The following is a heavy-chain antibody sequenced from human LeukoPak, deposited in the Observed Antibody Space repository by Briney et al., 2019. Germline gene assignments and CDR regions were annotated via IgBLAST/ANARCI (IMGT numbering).Heavy chain of an antibody. CDR1: GFTFTSYG. Sequence: ASVTVSCKASGFTFTSYGISWVRQAPGQGLEWMGWISTYNGNTNFAEGLQGRVTMTTDTSTSTAYMELKSLRSDDTAVYYCAKHQAGVRGVSYNWFDPWGQGTLVTVSS. CDR2: ISTYNGNT. D-gene: IGHD3-10*01. V-gene: IGHV1-18*01. CDR3: AKHQAGVRGVSYNWFDP. J-gene: IGHJ5*02.